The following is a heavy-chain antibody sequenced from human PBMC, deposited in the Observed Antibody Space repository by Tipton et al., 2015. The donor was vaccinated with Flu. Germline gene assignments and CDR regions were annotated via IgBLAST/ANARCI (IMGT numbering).Heavy chain of an antibody. D-gene: IGHD4-11*01. CDR3: ARGGRTTVTPDY. V-gene: IGHV4-34*01. CDR1: GGSFSGYY. Sequence: TLSLTCAVYGGSFSGYYWSWIRRPPGKGLEWIGEINHSGSTNYNPSLKSRVTISVDTSKNQFSLKLSSVTAADTAVYYCARGGRTTVTPDYWGQGTLVTVSS. CDR2: INHSGST. J-gene: IGHJ4*02.